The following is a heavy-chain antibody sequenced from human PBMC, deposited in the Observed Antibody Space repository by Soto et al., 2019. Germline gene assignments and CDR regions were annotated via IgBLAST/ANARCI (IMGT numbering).Heavy chain of an antibody. D-gene: IGHD3-22*01. CDR1: GYSFTSYW. Sequence: PGESLKISCKGSGYSFTSYWIGWVRQMPGKGLEWMGIIYPGDSDTRYSPSFQGQVTISADKSISTAYLQWSSLKASDTAMYYCARPRDDSSGYYPYYYYGMDVWGQGTTVTVSS. V-gene: IGHV5-51*01. CDR2: IYPGDSDT. CDR3: ARPRDDSSGYYPYYYYGMDV. J-gene: IGHJ6*02.